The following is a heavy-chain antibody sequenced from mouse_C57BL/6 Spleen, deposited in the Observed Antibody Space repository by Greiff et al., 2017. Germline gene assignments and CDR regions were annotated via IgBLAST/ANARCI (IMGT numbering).Heavy chain of an antibody. Sequence: EVQVVESGGGLVKPGGSLKLSCAASGFTFSSYTMSWVRQTPEKRLEWVATISGGGGNTYYPDSVKGRFTISRDNAKNTLYLQMSSLRSEDTALYYCARQGYGSSDYFDYWGQGTTLTVSS. D-gene: IGHD1-1*01. J-gene: IGHJ2*01. CDR3: ARQGYGSSDYFDY. CDR1: GFTFSSYT. CDR2: ISGGGGNT. V-gene: IGHV5-9*01.